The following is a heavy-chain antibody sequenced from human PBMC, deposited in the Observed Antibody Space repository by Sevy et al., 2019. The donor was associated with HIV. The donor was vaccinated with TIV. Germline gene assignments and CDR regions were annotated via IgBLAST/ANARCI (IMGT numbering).Heavy chain of an antibody. D-gene: IGHD5-18*01. V-gene: IGHV3-33*01. Sequence: GGSLRLSCAASGFTFSSYGMHWVRQAPGKGLEWVAVIWYDGSNKDYADSVQGRFTTSRDNSKNTLYLQMNSLRAEDTAVYYCARGETAMVWGQGTLVTVSS. CDR3: ARGETAMV. J-gene: IGHJ4*02. CDR2: IWYDGSNK. CDR1: GFTFSSYG.